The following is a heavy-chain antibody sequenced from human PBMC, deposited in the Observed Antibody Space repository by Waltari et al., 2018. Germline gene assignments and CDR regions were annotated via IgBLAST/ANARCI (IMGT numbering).Heavy chain of an antibody. CDR1: GGSFSGYY. CDR3: ARGTHYYDSSGYPPTGGYYFDY. V-gene: IGHV4-34*01. J-gene: IGHJ4*02. D-gene: IGHD3-22*01. CDR2: INHSGST. Sequence: QVQLQQWGAGLLKPSETLSLTCAVYGGSFSGYYWSWIRQPPGKGLEWIGEINHSGSTNDNPSLKSRVTISVDTSKNQFSLKLSSVTAADTAVYYCARGTHYYDSSGYPPTGGYYFDYWGQGTLVTVSS.